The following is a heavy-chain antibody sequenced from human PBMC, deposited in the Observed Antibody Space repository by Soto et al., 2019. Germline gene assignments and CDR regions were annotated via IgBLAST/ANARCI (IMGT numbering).Heavy chain of an antibody. CDR3: ARDETHSGSPTY. CDR1: GGSISNVGYY. Sequence: ASKTLSLTCTVSGGSISNVGYYWSWIRQHPGKGLEWIGYIYYSGSTYYNPSLKSRVTISVDTSKNQFSLKLSSVTAADTAVYYCARDETHSGSPTYWGQGTPVTVSS. D-gene: IGHD3-22*01. J-gene: IGHJ4*02. CDR2: IYYSGST. V-gene: IGHV4-31*03.